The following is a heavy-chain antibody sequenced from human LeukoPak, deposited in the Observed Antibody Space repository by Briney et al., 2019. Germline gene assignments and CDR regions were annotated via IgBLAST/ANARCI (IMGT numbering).Heavy chain of an antibody. D-gene: IGHD3-3*01. CDR3: ARPGTYYDFWSGYYDYYYYGTDV. V-gene: IGHV4-39*01. CDR2: IYYSGST. CDR1: GGSISSSSYY. Sequence: KSSETLSLTCTVSGGSISSSSYYWGWIRQPPGKGLEWIGSIYYSGSTHYNPSLKSRVTISVDTSKNQFSLKLSSVTAADTAVYYCARPGTYYDFWSGYYDYYYYGTDVWGQGTTVTVSS. J-gene: IGHJ6*02.